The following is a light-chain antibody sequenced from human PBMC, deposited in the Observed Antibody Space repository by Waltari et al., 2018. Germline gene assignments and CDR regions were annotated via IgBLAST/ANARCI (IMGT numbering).Light chain of an antibody. CDR2: GTS. Sequence: EIVLAQSPGTLSLSPGERATLSCRASQSVSRSLAWYQQKPGQAPRLLIYGTSIRATGIPERFSGSGSGTDFSLTISRLESEDFAVYYCQHYVRLPATFGQGTKVEIK. J-gene: IGKJ1*01. CDR1: QSVSRS. CDR3: QHYVRLPAT. V-gene: IGKV3-20*01.